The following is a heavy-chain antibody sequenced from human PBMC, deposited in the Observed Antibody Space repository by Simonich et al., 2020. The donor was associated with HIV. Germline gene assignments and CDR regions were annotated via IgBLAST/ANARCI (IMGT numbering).Heavy chain of an antibody. D-gene: IGHD2-2*01. CDR3: VRRQPRTYNFDY. CDR2: SYLGDSDT. J-gene: IGHJ4*02. CDR1: GFSFTSYW. V-gene: IGHV5-51*03. Sequence: EVQLVQSGAEVKMPGESLKISCKGSGFSFTSYWIAWVRQMPGKGLEWMGISYLGDSDTRYSPSFQGQVTMSADTSISTAYLQWSSLKASDTAMYYCVRRQPRTYNFDYWGQGTLVTVSS.